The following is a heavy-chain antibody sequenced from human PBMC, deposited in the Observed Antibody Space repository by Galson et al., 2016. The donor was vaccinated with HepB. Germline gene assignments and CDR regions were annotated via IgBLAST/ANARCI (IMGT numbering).Heavy chain of an antibody. CDR3: AREGGCSGGRCHNAAFDI. CDR2: IGAAGDT. CDR1: GFTFSNYD. J-gene: IGHJ3*02. Sequence: SLRLSCAASGFTFSNYDMHWVRQATGKGLEWVSAIGAAGDTYYPGSVTGRSTISRENANNSLYLHMNSLRAGDTAVYYCAREGGCSGGRCHNAAFDIWGQGTMVTVSS. V-gene: IGHV3-13*01. D-gene: IGHD2-15*01.